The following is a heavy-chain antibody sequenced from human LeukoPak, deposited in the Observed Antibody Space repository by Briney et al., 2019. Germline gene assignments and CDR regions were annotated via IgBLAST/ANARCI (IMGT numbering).Heavy chain of an antibody. CDR1: GGSISSSNW. CDR3: ARDYYDSSGYYFAFDI. V-gene: IGHV4-4*02. D-gene: IGHD3-22*01. J-gene: IGHJ3*02. CDR2: IYHSGST. Sequence: SGTLSLTCAVSGGSISSSNWWSWVRQPPGKGLEWIGEIYHSGSTNYNPSLKSRVTMSVDTSKNQFSLKLSSVTAADTAVYYCARDYYDSSGYYFAFDIWGQGTMVTVSS.